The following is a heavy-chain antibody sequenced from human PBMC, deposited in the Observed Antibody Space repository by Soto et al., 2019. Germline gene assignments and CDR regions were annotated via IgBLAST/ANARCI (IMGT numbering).Heavy chain of an antibody. CDR1: VFTFISYA. Sequence: AGWSLRLSCASSVFTFISYAMSWVRQAPGKGLEWVSAISGSGGSTYYADSVKGRFTISRDNSKNTLYLQMNSLRAEDTAVYYCAKQPIAAAGNWFDPWGQGTLVTVSS. CDR3: AKQPIAAAGNWFDP. J-gene: IGHJ5*02. V-gene: IGHV3-23*01. CDR2: ISGSGGST. D-gene: IGHD6-13*01.